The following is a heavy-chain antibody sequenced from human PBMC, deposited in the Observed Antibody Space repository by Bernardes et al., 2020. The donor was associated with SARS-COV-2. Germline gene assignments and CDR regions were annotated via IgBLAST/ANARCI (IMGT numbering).Heavy chain of an antibody. Sequence: ASMKVSCKASGYTFTSYGISWVRQAPGQGLEWMGWISAYNGNTNYAQKLQGRVTMTTDTSTSTAYMELRSLRSDDTAVYYCARGYSGYDRSISYYYYGMDVGGQGTTVTVSS. V-gene: IGHV1-18*01. CDR2: ISAYNGNT. D-gene: IGHD5-12*01. J-gene: IGHJ6*02. CDR3: ARGYSGYDRSISYYYYGMDV. CDR1: GYTFTSYG.